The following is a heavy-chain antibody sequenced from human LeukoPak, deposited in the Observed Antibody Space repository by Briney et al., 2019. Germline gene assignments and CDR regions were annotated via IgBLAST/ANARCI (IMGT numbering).Heavy chain of an antibody. D-gene: IGHD3-10*01. CDR2: IIPIFGTA. Sequence: SVKVSCKASGGTFSSYTISWVRQAPGQGLEWMGGIIPIFGTANYAQKFQGRVTITADESTSTAYMELSSLRSKDTAVYYCARVSYGSGSSSYWGQGTLVTVSS. V-gene: IGHV1-69*01. CDR3: ARVSYGSGSSSY. CDR1: GGTFSSYT. J-gene: IGHJ4*02.